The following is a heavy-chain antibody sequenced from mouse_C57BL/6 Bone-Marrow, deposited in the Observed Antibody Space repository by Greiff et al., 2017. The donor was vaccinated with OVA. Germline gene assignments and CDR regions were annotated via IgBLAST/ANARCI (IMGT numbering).Heavy chain of an antibody. CDR2: ISDGGSYT. CDR1: GFTFSSYA. D-gene: IGHD2-3*01. J-gene: IGHJ3*01. Sequence: EVKLMESGGGLVKPGGSLKLSCAASGFTFSSYAMSWVRQTPEKRLEWVATISDGGSYTYYPDNVKGRFTISRDNAKNNLYLQMSHLKSEDTAMYYCARNGYYPFAYWGQGTLVTFSA. CDR3: ARNGYYPFAY. V-gene: IGHV5-4*03.